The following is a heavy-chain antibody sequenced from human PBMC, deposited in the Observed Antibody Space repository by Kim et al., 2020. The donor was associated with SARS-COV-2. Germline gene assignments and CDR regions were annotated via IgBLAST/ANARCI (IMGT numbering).Heavy chain of an antibody. J-gene: IGHJ4*02. CDR3: TTVIAYCGGDCERPQDY. D-gene: IGHD2-21*02. V-gene: IGHV3-15*01. Sequence: KGRLTISRDDSTNTLYLQMNSLKTEDTAVYYCTTVIAYCGGDCERPQDYWGQGTLVTVSS.